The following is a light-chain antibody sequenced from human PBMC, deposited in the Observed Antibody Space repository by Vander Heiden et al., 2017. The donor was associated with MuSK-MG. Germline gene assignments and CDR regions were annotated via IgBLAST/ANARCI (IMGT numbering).Light chain of an antibody. J-gene: IGLJ3*02. Sequence: QSALTQPASVSGPPGQSITISCTGTSSDVGGYNYVSWYQQHRGKAPKLMIYEVSNRPAGVSNRFSGSNSGNTASLTISGLKAEDEADYYCSSYTSSSTPWVFGGGTKLTVL. CDR2: EVS. V-gene: IGLV2-14*01. CDR3: SSYTSSSTPWV. CDR1: SSDVGGYNY.